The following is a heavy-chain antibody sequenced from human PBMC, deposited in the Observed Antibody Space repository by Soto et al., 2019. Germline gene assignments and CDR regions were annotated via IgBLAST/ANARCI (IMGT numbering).Heavy chain of an antibody. CDR1: GGSIGSSSYY. J-gene: IGHJ4*02. V-gene: IGHV4-39*01. CDR3: ASHGYTSGRTYFDY. CDR2: IYDRGST. Sequence: QLQLQESGPGLVKPSETLSLTCTVSGGSIGSSSYYWGWIRQPPGKGLEWIGSIYDRGSTYSNPSLNSRLTTSLDTSKNPFSLKLTSVTAADLAVYYCASHGYTSGRTYFDYWGQGTLVTVSS. D-gene: IGHD6-19*01.